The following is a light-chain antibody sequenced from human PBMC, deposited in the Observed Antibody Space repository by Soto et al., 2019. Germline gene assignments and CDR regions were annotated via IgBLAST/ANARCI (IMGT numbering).Light chain of an antibody. J-gene: IGLJ2*01. V-gene: IGLV3-21*04. CDR2: YDS. CDR3: QVWDSSSDHPV. CDR1: NIGSKS. Sequence: SSELTQPPSVSVAPGKTARITCGGNNIGSKSVHWYQQKPGQAPVLVIYYDSDRPSGIPERFSGSNSGNTATLTISRVEAEDEADYYCQVWDSSSDHPVFGGGTKLTVL.